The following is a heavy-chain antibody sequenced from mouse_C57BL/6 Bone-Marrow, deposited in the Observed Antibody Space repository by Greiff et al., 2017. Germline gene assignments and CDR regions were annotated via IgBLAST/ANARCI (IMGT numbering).Heavy chain of an antibody. V-gene: IGHV1-39*01. CDR1: GYSFTDYN. CDR2: INPNYGTT. CDR3: AFPVVARSYWYFDV. J-gene: IGHJ1*03. D-gene: IGHD1-1*01. Sequence: EVKLVESGPELVKPGASVKISCKASGYSFTDYNMNWVKQSNGKSLEWIGVINPNYGTTSYNQKFKGKATLTVDQSSSTAYMQLNSLTSEDSAVYYCAFPVVARSYWYFDVWGTGTTVTVSS.